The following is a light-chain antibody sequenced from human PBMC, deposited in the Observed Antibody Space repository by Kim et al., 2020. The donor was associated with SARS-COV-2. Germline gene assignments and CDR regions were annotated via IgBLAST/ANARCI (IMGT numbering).Light chain of an antibody. Sequence: GHLIPISCTGTSSDVCGYNYVSWYQQHPGKAPKLMIYDVSKRPSGVSNRFSGSKSVNTASLTISGLQAEDEADYYCSSYTSSSTVVFGGGTQLTVL. CDR1: SSDVCGYNY. CDR2: DVS. CDR3: SSYTSSSTVV. V-gene: IGLV2-14*04. J-gene: IGLJ2*01.